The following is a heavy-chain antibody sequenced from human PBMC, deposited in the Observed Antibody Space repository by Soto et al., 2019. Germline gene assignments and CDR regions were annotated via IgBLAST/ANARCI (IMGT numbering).Heavy chain of an antibody. D-gene: IGHD2-15*01. CDR3: ARSGSAYSQYYFDY. Sequence: PSETLSLTCTVSGDSVSSASYFWSWIRQPPGKGLEWIGYVSYTGNKNQKPSLRSRVTMSVDPSQNRFSLRLTSVTAADTAVYYRARSGSAYSQYYFDYWGPGTLVTVSS. J-gene: IGHJ4*02. V-gene: IGHV4-61*01. CDR2: VSYTGNK. CDR1: GDSVSSASYF.